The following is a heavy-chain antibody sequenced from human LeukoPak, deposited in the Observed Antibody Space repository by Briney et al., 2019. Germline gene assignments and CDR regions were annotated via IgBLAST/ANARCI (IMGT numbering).Heavy chain of an antibody. D-gene: IGHD5-24*01. CDR1: EFTVIRNY. CDR3: TRDQMNY. J-gene: IGHJ4*02. CDR2: IFSNGDT. V-gene: IGHV3-53*01. Sequence: GGSLRLSCTASEFTVIRNYMLWVRQAPGKGLEWVSLIFSNGDTHYADSVKGRFTISRVTSKNTVSPQMNSLRVEDTAMYYCTRDQMNYWGQGTLVSVSS.